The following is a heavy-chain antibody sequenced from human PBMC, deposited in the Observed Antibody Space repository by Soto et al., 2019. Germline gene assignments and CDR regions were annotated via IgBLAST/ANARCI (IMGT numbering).Heavy chain of an antibody. Sequence: SETLSLTCTVSGGSIDSGDYYWSWIRQPPGKGLEWIGYVYYSGTTNYNPFLKSRVTLSLDKSKNQFSLKMNSVTAADTAVYYCARGRITMVRGVIDAFDIWGQGTMVTVSS. CDR1: GGSIDSGDYY. J-gene: IGHJ3*02. CDR2: VYYSGTT. V-gene: IGHV4-61*08. D-gene: IGHD3-10*01. CDR3: ARGRITMVRGVIDAFDI.